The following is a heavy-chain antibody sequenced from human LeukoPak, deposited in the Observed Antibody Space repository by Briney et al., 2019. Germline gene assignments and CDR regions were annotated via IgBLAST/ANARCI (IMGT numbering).Heavy chain of an antibody. Sequence: SETLSLTCAVYGGSFSDYSWTWIRQSPGKGLEWIGEINHSGSTNYNPSLKSRVTISVDTSKNQFSLKLSSVTAADTAIYYCAKHYMGSSYNRGLDYWGQGTLVTVSS. CDR3: AKHYMGSSYNRGLDY. D-gene: IGHD3-10*01. CDR2: INHSGST. CDR1: GGSFSDYS. V-gene: IGHV4-34*01. J-gene: IGHJ4*02.